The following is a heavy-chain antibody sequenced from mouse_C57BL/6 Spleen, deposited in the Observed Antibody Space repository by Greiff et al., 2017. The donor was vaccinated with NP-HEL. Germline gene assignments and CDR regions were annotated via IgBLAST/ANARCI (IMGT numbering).Heavy chain of an antibody. CDR3: ARDLERLYDYDVFAY. J-gene: IGHJ3*01. CDR2: ISDGGSYT. Sequence: EVQVVESGGGLVKPGGSLKLSCAASGFTFSSYAMSWVRQTPEKRLEWVATISDGGSYTYYPDNVKGRFTISRDNAKNNLYLQMSHLKSEDTAMYYCARDLERLYDYDVFAYWGQGTLVTVSA. V-gene: IGHV5-4*01. D-gene: IGHD2-4*01. CDR1: GFTFSSYA.